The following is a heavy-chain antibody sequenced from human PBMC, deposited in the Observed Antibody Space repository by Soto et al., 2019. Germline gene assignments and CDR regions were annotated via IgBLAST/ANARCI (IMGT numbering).Heavy chain of an antibody. J-gene: IGHJ5*02. V-gene: IGHV1-18*01. D-gene: IGHD6-13*01. Sequence: ASVKVSCKASGYTFTSYGISWVRQAPGQGLEWMGWISAYNGNTNYAQKLQGRVTMTTDTSTSTAYMELRSLRSDDTAVYYCARVAIAAAGRILVWFDPWGQGTLVTVSS. CDR1: GYTFTSYG. CDR3: ARVAIAAAGRILVWFDP. CDR2: ISAYNGNT.